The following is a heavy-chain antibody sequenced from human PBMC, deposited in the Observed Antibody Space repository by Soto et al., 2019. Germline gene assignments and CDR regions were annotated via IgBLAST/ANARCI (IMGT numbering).Heavy chain of an antibody. CDR3: ARTTMARGVIPDY. D-gene: IGHD3-10*01. V-gene: IGHV3-30-3*01. CDR2: ISYDGSNK. Sequence: QVQLVESGGGVVQPGRSLRLSCAASGFTFSSYAIHLVRQAPGKGLEWVAVISYDGSNKYYADSVKGRFTISRDNSKNTLYLQMNSLRAEDTAVYYCARTTMARGVIPDYWGQVTLVTVSS. J-gene: IGHJ4*02. CDR1: GFTFSSYA.